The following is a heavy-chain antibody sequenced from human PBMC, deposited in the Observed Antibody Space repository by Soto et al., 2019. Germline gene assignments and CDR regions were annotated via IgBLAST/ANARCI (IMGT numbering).Heavy chain of an antibody. CDR3: AIGLRQTGRPGYWYFDL. V-gene: IGHV4-31*03. CDR1: GVSISTGGRF. Sequence: QVQLQEAGPGLVKPSQTLSLTCTVSGVSISTGGRFWSWVRQHPEKGLEWIGNIYYSGNTVYNPSFKSRLTIAGVTSKNQFSLTLTSVTAGVTALYYCAIGLRQTGRPGYWYFDLWGRGALVTVSS. J-gene: IGHJ2*01. CDR2: IYYSGNT. D-gene: IGHD7-27*01.